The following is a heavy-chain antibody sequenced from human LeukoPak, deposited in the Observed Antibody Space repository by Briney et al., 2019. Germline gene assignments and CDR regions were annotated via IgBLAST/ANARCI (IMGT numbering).Heavy chain of an antibody. J-gene: IGHJ6*02. CDR3: ARRGSNLPRAAGTAIEYYYYYYGMDV. V-gene: IGHV5-51*01. Sequence: GESLKISCKGSGYSFTSYWIGWVRQMPGKGLEWMGIIYPGDSDTRYSPSFQGQVTISADKSISTAYLQWSSLRASDTAMYYCARRGSNLPRAAGTAIEYYYYYYGMDVWGQGTTVTVSS. CDR1: GYSFTSYW. CDR2: IYPGDSDT. D-gene: IGHD6-13*01.